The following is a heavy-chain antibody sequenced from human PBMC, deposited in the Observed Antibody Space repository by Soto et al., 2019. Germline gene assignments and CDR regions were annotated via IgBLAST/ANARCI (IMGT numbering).Heavy chain of an antibody. CDR3: AAGEASSRNLAPYYLDF. D-gene: IGHD6-13*01. CDR2: IHYSGTT. V-gene: IGHV4-59*01. Sequence: SETLSLTCTVYGGSMINYFWTWIRQPPGKGLEWIGYIHYSGTTSFFPSYNPSLRSRVTISEDTFKNQFSLKLLSVTTADTAVYFCAAGEASSRNLAPYYLDFWGQGTLVTVSS. J-gene: IGHJ4*02. CDR1: GGSMINYF.